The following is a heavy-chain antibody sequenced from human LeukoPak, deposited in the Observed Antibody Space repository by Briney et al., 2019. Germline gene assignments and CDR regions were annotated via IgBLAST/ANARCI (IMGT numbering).Heavy chain of an antibody. J-gene: IGHJ5*02. CDR2: IDKKDNFYAT. CDR1: GXTFSGSA. Sequence: GGSLRLSCAASGXTFSGSAIHWVRQSSGKGLEWVGHIDKKDNFYATTSAASGTGRFPISRDDSKHTAYLQMNSLKTEDTALYYCTRDSGTYNWLDPWGQGTLVTVSS. D-gene: IGHD1-26*01. CDR3: TRDSGTYNWLDP. V-gene: IGHV3-73*01.